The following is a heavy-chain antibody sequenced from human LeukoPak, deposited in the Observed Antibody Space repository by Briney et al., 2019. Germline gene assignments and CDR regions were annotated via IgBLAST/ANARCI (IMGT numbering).Heavy chain of an antibody. CDR2: MNPNSDNT. D-gene: IGHD3-22*01. V-gene: IGHV1-8*03. J-gene: IGHJ3*01. CDR3: ATQYDYDRSAYYLRAFDL. CDR1: GYTFTSYD. Sequence: ASVKVSCKASGYTFTSYDINWVRQATGQGLEWMGWMNPNSDNTGYEQKFQGRLTITRNTSISTAYMELSSLRSEDTAVYYCATQYDYDRSAYYLRAFDLWGQGTKVTVSS.